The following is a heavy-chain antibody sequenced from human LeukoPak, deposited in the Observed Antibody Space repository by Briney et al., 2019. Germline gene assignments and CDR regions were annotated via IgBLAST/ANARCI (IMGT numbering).Heavy chain of an antibody. V-gene: IGHV3-23*01. CDR3: AKDNYYDSSGYLAY. CDR1: GFTFSSYA. CDR2: ISGSGGST. Sequence: PGGSLRLSCAASGFTFSSYAMSWVRQAPGKGLEWVSAISGSGGSTYYADSVKGRFTISRDNSKNTLYLQMNSLRAEDTAVYYCAKDNYYDSSGYLAYWGQGTLVTVSS. D-gene: IGHD3-22*01. J-gene: IGHJ4*02.